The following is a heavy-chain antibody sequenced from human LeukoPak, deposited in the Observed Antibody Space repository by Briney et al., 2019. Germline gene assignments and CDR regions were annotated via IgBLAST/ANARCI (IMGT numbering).Heavy chain of an antibody. CDR1: GYTLTELS. Sequence: ASVKVSCKVSGYTLTELSMHWVRQAPGKGLEWMGGFDPEDGETIYAQKFQGRVTMTEDTSTDTAYMELSRLRSDDTAVYYCARAPIGFCSGGSCFDFWGQGTLVTVSS. J-gene: IGHJ4*02. D-gene: IGHD2-15*01. CDR3: ARAPIGFCSGGSCFDF. CDR2: FDPEDGET. V-gene: IGHV1-24*01.